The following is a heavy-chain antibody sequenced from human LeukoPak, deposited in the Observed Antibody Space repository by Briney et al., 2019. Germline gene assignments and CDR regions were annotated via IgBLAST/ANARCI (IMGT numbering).Heavy chain of an antibody. D-gene: IGHD2-15*01. V-gene: IGHV4-31*03. CDR3: ARDPGYCSGGSCFQAAFDY. J-gene: IGHJ4*02. Sequence: KSSETLSLTCTVSGGSISSGGYYWSWIRQHPGKGLEWIGYIYYSGSTYYNPSLKSRVTISVDTSKNQFSLKLSSVTAADTAVYYCARDPGYCSGGSCFQAAFDYWGQGTLVTVSS. CDR2: IYYSGST. CDR1: GGSISSGGYY.